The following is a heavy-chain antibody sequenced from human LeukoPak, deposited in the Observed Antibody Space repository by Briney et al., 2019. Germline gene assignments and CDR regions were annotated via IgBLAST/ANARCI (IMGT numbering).Heavy chain of an antibody. D-gene: IGHD2-21*01. CDR2: IYYSGST. Sequence: SETLSLTCTVSGGSISSYYWSWIRQPPGKGLEWIGYIYYSGSTNYNPSLKSRVTISVDTSKNQFSLKLSSVTAADTAVYYCARDRCGGGDCYSDYWGQGTLVTVSS. J-gene: IGHJ4*02. V-gene: IGHV4-59*12. CDR3: ARDRCGGGDCYSDY. CDR1: GGSISSYY.